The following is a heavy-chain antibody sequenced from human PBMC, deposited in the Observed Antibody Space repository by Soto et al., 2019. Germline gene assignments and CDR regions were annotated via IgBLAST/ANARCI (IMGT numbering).Heavy chain of an antibody. CDR3: ARDQTVTGTTTFDY. CDR1: GFPCSGYW. J-gene: IGHJ4*02. Sequence: PVGPQSLPCAASGFPCSGYWMHWVRQTPGKGLEFVSRIDDAGSGTTYADSVKGRFTISRDNAKNTLYLQMNSLRVEDTAVYYCARDQTVTGTTTFDYCGQGTLVIVFS. V-gene: IGHV3-74*01. CDR2: IDDAGSGT. D-gene: IGHD6-19*01.